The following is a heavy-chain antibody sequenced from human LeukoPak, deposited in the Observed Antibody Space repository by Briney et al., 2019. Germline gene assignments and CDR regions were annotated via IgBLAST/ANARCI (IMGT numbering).Heavy chain of an antibody. J-gene: IGHJ4*02. CDR1: GGSISSYY. CDR2: IYTSGST. D-gene: IGHD2-8*01. V-gene: IGHV4-4*07. Sequence: SETLSLTCTVSGGSISSYYWSWIRQPAGKGLEWIGRIYTSGSTNYNPSLKSRVTMSVDTSKNQFSLKLSSVTAADTAVYYCARGRRDVLMVYAGVFDYWGQGTLVTVSS. CDR3: ARGRRDVLMVYAGVFDY.